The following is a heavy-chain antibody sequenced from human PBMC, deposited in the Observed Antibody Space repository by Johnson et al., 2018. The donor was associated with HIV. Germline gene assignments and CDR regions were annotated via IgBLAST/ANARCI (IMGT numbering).Heavy chain of an antibody. Sequence: VQLLESGGGVFRPGQSLRLSCEGFGFMFDEYGLSWVRQAPGKGLEWVSGINWNGGSTGYADSVKGRFTISRDNAKNSLYLQMNSLRAEDTALYYCARDRAGFDIWGQGTMVTVSS. D-gene: IGHD6-19*01. V-gene: IGHV3-20*04. CDR2: INWNGGST. CDR3: ARDRAGFDI. J-gene: IGHJ3*02. CDR1: GFMFDEYG.